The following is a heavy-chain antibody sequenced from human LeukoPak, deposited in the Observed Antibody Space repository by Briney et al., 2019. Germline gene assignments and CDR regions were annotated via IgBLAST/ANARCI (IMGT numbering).Heavy chain of an antibody. CDR1: GFTLSTYG. V-gene: IGHV3-30*18. CDR2: ISSDGSNK. Sequence: PGRSLRLSCAASGFTLSTYGMHWVRQAPGKGLEWVAVISSDGSNKFYADSVKGRFTIFRDGSKNTLYLQMNSLRPDDTAVYFCAKPQVTANWYYFHYWGQGTLVTVSS. CDR3: AKPQVTANWYYFHY. J-gene: IGHJ4*02. D-gene: IGHD2-21*02.